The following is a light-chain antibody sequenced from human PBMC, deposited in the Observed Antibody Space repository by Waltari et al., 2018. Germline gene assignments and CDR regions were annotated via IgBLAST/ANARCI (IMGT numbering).Light chain of an antibody. V-gene: IGKV3-11*01. CDR2: SAS. Sequence: EIVLTQSPDTLSLSPGERATLSCRASQSVTNYLAWYQQKPGQAPRVLIYSASNRATGVPARFSCSGSGTDFTLTISSLDPEDFAVYYCQQRSNWPRTFGQGTKVEVK. CDR3: QQRSNWPRT. J-gene: IGKJ1*01. CDR1: QSVTNY.